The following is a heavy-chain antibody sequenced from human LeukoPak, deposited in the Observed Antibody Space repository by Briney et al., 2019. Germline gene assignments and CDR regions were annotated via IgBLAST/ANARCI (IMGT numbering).Heavy chain of an antibody. Sequence: PSQTLSLTCTVSGGSISSGSYYWSWIRQPAGKGLEWIGRIYSSGSTNYNPSLKSRVTISLDTSKNQFSLKLSSVTAADTAVYYCARYPHSSGRSTIGGFDYWGQGTLVTVSS. CDR1: GGSISSGSYY. J-gene: IGHJ4*02. V-gene: IGHV4-61*02. D-gene: IGHD6-19*01. CDR3: ARYPHSSGRSTIGGFDY. CDR2: IYSSGST.